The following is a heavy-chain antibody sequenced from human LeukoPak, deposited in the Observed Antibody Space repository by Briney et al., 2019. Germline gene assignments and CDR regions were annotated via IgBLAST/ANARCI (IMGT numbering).Heavy chain of an antibody. V-gene: IGHV3-15*01. J-gene: IGHJ4*02. Sequence: PGGSLRLSCAASGFTFSNAWMSGVRQAPGKGLEWVGRIKSKTDGGTTHYAAPVKGRFSISRDDSKNTLYLQMNSLKTEDTAVYYCIASLYTVTTLEPNYWGQGTLVTVSS. CDR1: GFTFSNAW. CDR2: IKSKTDGGTT. CDR3: IASLYTVTTLEPNY. D-gene: IGHD4-17*01.